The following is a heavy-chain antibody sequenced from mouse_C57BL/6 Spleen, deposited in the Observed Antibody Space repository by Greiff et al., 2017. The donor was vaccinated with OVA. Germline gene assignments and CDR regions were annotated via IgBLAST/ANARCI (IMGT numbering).Heavy chain of an antibody. CDR2: INPSSGYT. D-gene: IGHD4-1*01. CDR3: STGTNLHFGY. J-gene: IGHJ2*01. V-gene: IGHV1-7*01. CDR1: GYTFTSYS. Sequence: QVQLQQSGAELAKPGASVKLSCKASGYTFTSYSMHWVKQRPGQGLEWIGYINPSSGYTKYNQKFKDKATLTADKSSSTAYMQLSSLTYEDSAVYYCSTGTNLHFGYWGQGTTLTVSS.